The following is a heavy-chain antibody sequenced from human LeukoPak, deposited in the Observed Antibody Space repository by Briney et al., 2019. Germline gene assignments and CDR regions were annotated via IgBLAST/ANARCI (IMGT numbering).Heavy chain of an antibody. Sequence: GGSLRLSCAASGFXLNIYEMNWVRQAPGKGLEWVSYITTSGTTTYYADSVKGRFTISRDNARNSLYLQMNSLRAEDTALYYCARRSTMTYYAMDVWGQGTTVTVSS. CDR3: ARRSTMTYYAMDV. V-gene: IGHV3-48*03. CDR1: GFXLNIYE. CDR2: ITTSGTTT. J-gene: IGHJ6*02. D-gene: IGHD5/OR15-5a*01.